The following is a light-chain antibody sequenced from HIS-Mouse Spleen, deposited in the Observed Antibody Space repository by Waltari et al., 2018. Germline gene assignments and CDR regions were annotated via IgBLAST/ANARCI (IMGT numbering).Light chain of an antibody. J-gene: IGLJ2*01. CDR2: EGS. CDR3: CSYAGSSTVV. CDR1: SSDVGSYNL. Sequence: QSALTQPASVSGSPGQSITISCTGTSSDVGSYNLVSWYQQHPGKAPKRMIYEGSKRPSRVSNRFSGSKSGNTASLTISGLQAEDEADYYCCSYAGSSTVVFGGGTKLTVL. V-gene: IGLV2-23*01.